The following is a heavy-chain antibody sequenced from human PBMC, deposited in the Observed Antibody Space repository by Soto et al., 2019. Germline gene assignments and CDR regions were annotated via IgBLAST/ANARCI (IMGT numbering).Heavy chain of an antibody. Sequence: PGGSLRLSCAASGVTVSNYYMAWIRQSTGKGLECLSYISSREVTIYYADSVKGRFTISRDNNKNSLYLQMSSLRDEDTGVDYCARVSSRGRHVNGRDYFDSWGQGTLVTVSS. CDR3: ARVSSRGRHVNGRDYFDS. V-gene: IGHV3-11*01. CDR1: GVTVSNYY. D-gene: IGHD5-12*01. J-gene: IGHJ4*02. CDR2: ISSREVTI.